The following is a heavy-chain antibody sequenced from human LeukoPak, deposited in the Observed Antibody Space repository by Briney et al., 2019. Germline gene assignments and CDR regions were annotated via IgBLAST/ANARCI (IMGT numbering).Heavy chain of an antibody. V-gene: IGHV3-7*01. J-gene: IGHJ4*02. CDR1: GFSFTTYW. CDR3: AKLAKYFYGSETYYFFEH. D-gene: IGHD3-10*01. CDR2: IKQDGTEK. Sequence: GESLRLSCAASGFSFTTYWMSWVRQAPGKGLEWVANIKQDGTEKYYVDSVKGRFTISRDNAKNSLYLQMNSLRVEDTAVYYCAKLAKYFYGSETYYFFEHWGQGTPVTASS.